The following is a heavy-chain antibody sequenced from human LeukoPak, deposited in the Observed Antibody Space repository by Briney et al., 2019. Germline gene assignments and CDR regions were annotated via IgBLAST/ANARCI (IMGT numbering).Heavy chain of an antibody. CDR1: GGSISSNY. Sequence: PSETLSLTCTVSGGSISSNYGSWFRRPPGKGLGWIGYIYYSGSTNYNPSLKSRVTISVDTSKNQFSLKLSSVTAADTAVYYCARTDPLVGATVFDYWGQGTLVTVSS. CDR2: IYYSGST. CDR3: ARTDPLVGATVFDY. D-gene: IGHD1-26*01. V-gene: IGHV4-59*01. J-gene: IGHJ4*02.